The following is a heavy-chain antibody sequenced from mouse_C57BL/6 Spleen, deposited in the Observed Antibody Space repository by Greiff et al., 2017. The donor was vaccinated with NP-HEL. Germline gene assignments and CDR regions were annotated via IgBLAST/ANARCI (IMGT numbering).Heavy chain of an antibody. V-gene: IGHV1-82*01. CDR3: ARAKIQNYFDY. CDR1: GYAFSSSW. J-gene: IGHJ2*01. CDR2: IYPGDGDT. Sequence: QVQLQQSGPELVKPGASVKISCKASGYAFSSSWMNWVKQRPGQGLEWIGRIYPGDGDTNYNGKFKGKATLTADKSSSTAYMQLSSLTSEDSAVYFCARAKIQNYFDYWGQGTTLTVSS.